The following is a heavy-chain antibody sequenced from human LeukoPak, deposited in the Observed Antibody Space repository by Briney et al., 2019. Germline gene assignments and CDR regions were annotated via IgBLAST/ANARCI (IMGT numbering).Heavy chain of an antibody. CDR2: ISGSGGST. V-gene: IGHV3-23*01. J-gene: IGHJ4*02. CDR3: AKDKRYFDWLYLDY. CDR1: GFTFSSYA. D-gene: IGHD3-9*01. Sequence: PGGSLRLSCAASGFTFSSYAMSWVRQAPGKGLEWVSAISGSGGSTYYADSVKGRFTISRDNSKNTLYLEMNSLRAEDTAVYYCAKDKRYFDWLYLDYWGQGTLVTVSS.